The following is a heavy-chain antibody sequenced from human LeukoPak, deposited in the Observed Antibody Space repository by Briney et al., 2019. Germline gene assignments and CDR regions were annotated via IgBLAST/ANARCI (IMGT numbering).Heavy chain of an antibody. CDR3: AGGRDFYDFS. D-gene: IGHD3-3*01. CDR1: GFAFSSYSSYW. Sequence: GGSLRLSCAASGFAFSSYSSYWMHWVRQSPGKGLMWLSRINSDGSTRNYADSVNGRFSISRDNAKNTLYLQMNSLRVEDTAVYYCAGGRDFYDFSWGQGILVTVSS. CDR2: INSDGSTR. J-gene: IGHJ5*02. V-gene: IGHV3-74*01.